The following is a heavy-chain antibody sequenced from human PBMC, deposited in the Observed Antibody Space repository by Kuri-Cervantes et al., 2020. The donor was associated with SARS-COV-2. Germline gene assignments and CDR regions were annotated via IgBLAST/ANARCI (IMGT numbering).Heavy chain of an antibody. CDR2: IYTSGST. J-gene: IGHJ3*02. D-gene: IGHD3-10*01. Sequence: SETLSLTCTVSGGSISSGSYYWSWIRQPAGKGLEWIGYIYTSGSTSYNPSLKSRVTISLDTSKNQFSLKLSSVTAADTAVYYCARDGILWFGELFGDAFDIWGQGTMVTVSS. V-gene: IGHV4-61*09. CDR1: GGSISSGSYY. CDR3: ARDGILWFGELFGDAFDI.